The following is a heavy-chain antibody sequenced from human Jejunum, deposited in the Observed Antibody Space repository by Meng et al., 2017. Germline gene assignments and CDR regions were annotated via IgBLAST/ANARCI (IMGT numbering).Heavy chain of an antibody. D-gene: IGHD3-10*01. V-gene: IGHV4-59*03. CDR1: GFSISDNYY. CDR2: VSHTGIT. CDR3: TGDPPPGPSDAVDF. Sequence: SETLSLTCIVSGFSISDNYYWGWIRQPPGKGLEWIGYVSHTGITNYNPSLKSRTTTSSDTYNHQFFLSLTSVAAADPAVCYSTGDPPPGPSDAVDFWGQGTMVTVSS. J-gene: IGHJ3*01.